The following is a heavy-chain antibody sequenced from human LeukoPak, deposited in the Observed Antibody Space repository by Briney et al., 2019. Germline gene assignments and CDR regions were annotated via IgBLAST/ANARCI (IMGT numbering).Heavy chain of an antibody. D-gene: IGHD2/OR15-2a*01. CDR1: GGTLSSYA. J-gene: IGHJ2*01. CDR2: IIPILGTA. Sequence: SVKVSCKASGGTLSSYAVSWVRQAPGQRLEWMGTIIPILGTANYAQRFQARVTMTADESTSTAYMELSSLKSEDTAVYYCARKNNWYFDLWGRGTLVTVSS. CDR3: ARKNNWYFDL. V-gene: IGHV1-69*11.